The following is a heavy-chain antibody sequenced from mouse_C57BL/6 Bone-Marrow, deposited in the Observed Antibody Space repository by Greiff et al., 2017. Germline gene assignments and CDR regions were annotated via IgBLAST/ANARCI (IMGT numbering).Heavy chain of an antibody. V-gene: IGHV1-4*01. CDR1: GYTFTSYT. J-gene: IGHJ4*01. CDR3: ARSYDGYYVNYAMDY. Sequence: QVQLQQSGAELARPGASVKMSCKASGYTFTSYTMHWVKQRPGQGLEWIGYINPSSGYTKYNQKFKDKATLTADKSSSTAYMQLSSLTSEDSAVYYCARSYDGYYVNYAMDYWGQGTSVTVSS. CDR2: INPSSGYT. D-gene: IGHD2-3*01.